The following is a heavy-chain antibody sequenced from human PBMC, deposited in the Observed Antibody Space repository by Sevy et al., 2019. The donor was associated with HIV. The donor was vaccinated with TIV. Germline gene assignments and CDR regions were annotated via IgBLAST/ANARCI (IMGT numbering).Heavy chain of an antibody. V-gene: IGHV4-34*01. Sequence: SETLSLTCAVYGGSFSGYYWSWIRQPPGKGLEWIGEINHSGSTNYNPSLKSRVTISVDTSKNQFSLKLSSVTAADTAVYYCARGVSREMIYRGGYNSSGYFDYWGQGTLVTVSS. CDR2: INHSGST. J-gene: IGHJ4*02. D-gene: IGHD5-12*01. CDR3: ARGVSREMIYRGGYNSSGYFDY. CDR1: GGSFSGYY.